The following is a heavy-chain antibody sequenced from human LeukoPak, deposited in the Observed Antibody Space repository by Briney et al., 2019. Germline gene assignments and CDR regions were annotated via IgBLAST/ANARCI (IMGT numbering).Heavy chain of an antibody. CDR1: DYSISNTYY. Sequence: SETLSLTCTVSDYSISNTYYWGWIRQPPGKGLEWIGSIYYSGNTYYNASLKSQVSISIDTSKNRFSLKLTSVTAADTAVYYCARQTGSGLFILPGGQGTLVTVSS. J-gene: IGHJ4*02. V-gene: IGHV4-38-2*02. D-gene: IGHD3/OR15-3a*01. CDR3: ARQTGSGLFILP. CDR2: IYYSGNT.